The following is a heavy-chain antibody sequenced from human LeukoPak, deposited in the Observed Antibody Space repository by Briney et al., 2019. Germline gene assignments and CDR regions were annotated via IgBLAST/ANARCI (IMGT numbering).Heavy chain of an antibody. Sequence: LETLSLTCTVSGGSISSYYWSWVRQPPGKGLEWIGYIYYSGSTNYNPSLKSRVTISVDTSKNQFSLKLSSVTAADTAVYYCARVRLGPAAPFDYWGQGTLVTVSS. V-gene: IGHV4-59*01. CDR3: ARVRLGPAAPFDY. J-gene: IGHJ4*02. D-gene: IGHD6-13*01. CDR1: GGSISSYY. CDR2: IYYSGST.